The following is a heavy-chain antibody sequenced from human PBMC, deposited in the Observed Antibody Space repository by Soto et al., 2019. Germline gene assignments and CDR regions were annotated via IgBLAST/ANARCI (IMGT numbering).Heavy chain of an antibody. CDR3: ARELNTKGEDY. D-gene: IGHD2-8*01. CDR1: GYTFTSYD. Sequence: QVQLVQSGAEVKKPGASVKVSCKASGYTFTSYDINWVRQATGQGLEWMGWMNPSSGKTGYAQKFQGRVTMNRNTSISTAYSELSSLRSEDTAVYYCARELNTKGEDYWGQGTLVTVSS. CDR2: MNPSSGKT. J-gene: IGHJ4*02. V-gene: IGHV1-8*01.